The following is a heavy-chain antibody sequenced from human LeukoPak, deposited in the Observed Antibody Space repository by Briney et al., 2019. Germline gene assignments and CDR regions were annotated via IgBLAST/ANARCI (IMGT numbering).Heavy chain of an antibody. Sequence: GGSLRLSCAASGFTFSSYSMNWVRQAPGKGLEWVSSISSSSSYIYYADSVKGRFTISRDNSKNTVYLQMNSLTAEDTAVYYCAKGGIAARRFDSWGQGTLVTVSS. D-gene: IGHD6-13*01. J-gene: IGHJ5*01. CDR2: ISSSSSYI. CDR1: GFTFSSYS. CDR3: AKGGIAARRFDS. V-gene: IGHV3-21*04.